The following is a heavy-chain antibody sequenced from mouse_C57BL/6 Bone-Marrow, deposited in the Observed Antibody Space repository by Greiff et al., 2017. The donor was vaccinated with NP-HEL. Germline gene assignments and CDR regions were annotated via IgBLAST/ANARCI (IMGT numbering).Heavy chain of an antibody. D-gene: IGHD2-3*01. CDR2: IYPRSGNT. CDR1: GYTFTSYG. CDR3: AGYYVFAY. Sequence: VQGVESGAELARPGASVKLSCKASGYTFTSYGISWVKQRTGQGLEWIGEIYPRSGNTYYNEKFKGKATLTADKSSSTAYMELRSLTSEDSAVYFCAGYYVFAYWGQGTLVTVSA. V-gene: IGHV1-81*01. J-gene: IGHJ3*01.